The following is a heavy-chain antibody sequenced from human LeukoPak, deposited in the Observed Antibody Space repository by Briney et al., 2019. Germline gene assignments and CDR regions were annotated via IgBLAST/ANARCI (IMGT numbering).Heavy chain of an antibody. V-gene: IGHV3-23*01. CDR1: GFTFSNFA. CDR2: ISANGGAT. J-gene: IGHJ4*02. Sequence: PGGSLRLSCAASGFTFSNFAMSWVRQAPGKGLECVSLISANGGATYYADSVKGRFTISRDNSKNTLYLQMNSVRAEDTAVYYCARDKYTWGSFDYWGQGTLVTVS. CDR3: ARDKYTWGSFDY. D-gene: IGHD3-16*01.